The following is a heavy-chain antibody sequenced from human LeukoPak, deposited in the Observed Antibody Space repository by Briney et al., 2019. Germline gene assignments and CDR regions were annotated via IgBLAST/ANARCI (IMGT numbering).Heavy chain of an antibody. Sequence: PGGSLRLSCAGSGFNFDDYDMHWVRHPPGKGLEWVSSISSNSGNIAYADSVKGRFTISRDNARNSLYLQMNSLRPEDTALYYCTRPSSSWTQIFDYWGQGTLVTVSS. V-gene: IGHV3-9*01. J-gene: IGHJ4*02. CDR1: GFNFDDYD. CDR3: TRPSSSWTQIFDY. CDR2: ISSNSGNI. D-gene: IGHD6-13*01.